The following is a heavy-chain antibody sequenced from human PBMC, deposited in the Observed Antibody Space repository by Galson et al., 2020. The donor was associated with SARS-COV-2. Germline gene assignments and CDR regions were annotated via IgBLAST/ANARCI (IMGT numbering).Heavy chain of an antibody. CDR1: GFTISRFR. D-gene: IGHD3-22*01. CDR3: ARTSFSHDNSVYPAFDV. CDR2: LSYDGSSK. J-gene: IGHJ3*01. Sequence: VETGECLKLSWAAAGFTISRFRKHWVRQAPGKGLEWVASLSYDGSSKIYGDSAKARSTISRDNSHNTLYLQVNSLRGEDTAVYYCARTSFSHDNSVYPAFDVWGQGTMLTVSS. V-gene: IGHV3-30-3*01.